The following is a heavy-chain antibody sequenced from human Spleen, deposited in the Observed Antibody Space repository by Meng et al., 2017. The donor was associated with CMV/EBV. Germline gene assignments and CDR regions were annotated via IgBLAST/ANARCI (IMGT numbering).Heavy chain of an antibody. CDR3: ARDSHDFWSGCDY. CDR2: TYYRSKWYN. V-gene: IGHV6-1*01. Sequence: GDTVSSNRAAWNWIRQSPSRGLEWLGRTYYRSKWYNDYAVSVKSRIILTPDTSKKQFSLQLNSVIPEDTTVYDCARDSHDFWSGCDYWGQGTLVTVSS. CDR1: GDTVSSNRAA. D-gene: IGHD3-3*01. J-gene: IGHJ4*02.